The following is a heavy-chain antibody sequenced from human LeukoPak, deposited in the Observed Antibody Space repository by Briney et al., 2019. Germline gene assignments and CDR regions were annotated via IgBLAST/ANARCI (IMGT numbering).Heavy chain of an antibody. V-gene: IGHV1-8*02. Sequence: ASVKVSCKASGYTFTSYYMHWVRPATGQGLEWMGWMNPNSGNTGYAQKFQGRVSMTRDTSISTAYMELSSLRSEDTAVYYCARGPVDAVFGVSTEDWGQGTTVTVSS. J-gene: IGHJ6*02. CDR1: GYTFTSYY. D-gene: IGHD3-10*02. CDR2: MNPNSGNT. CDR3: ARGPVDAVFGVSTED.